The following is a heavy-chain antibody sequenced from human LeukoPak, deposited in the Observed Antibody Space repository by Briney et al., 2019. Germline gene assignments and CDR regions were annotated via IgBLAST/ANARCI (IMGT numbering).Heavy chain of an antibody. CDR1: GFTFSNFW. CDR3: RSVSGNYGLFDY. CDR2: INGDGRSI. D-gene: IGHD3-3*01. V-gene: IGHV3-74*01. J-gene: IGHJ4*02. Sequence: GGSLRLSCAASGFTFSNFWMHWVRQAPGKGLVWVSRINGDGRSISYADSVKGRFTISRDNAKNTLYLQVNSLRVEDTAVYCVRSVSGNYGLFDYWGQGTLVTVSS.